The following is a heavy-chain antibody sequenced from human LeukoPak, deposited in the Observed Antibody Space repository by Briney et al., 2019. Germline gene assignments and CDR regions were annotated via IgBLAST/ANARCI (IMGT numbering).Heavy chain of an antibody. D-gene: IGHD6-13*01. V-gene: IGHV3-21*01. CDR3: ARVIAAATIDY. J-gene: IGHJ4*02. Sequence: GESLRLSCAASGFTFSSYSMNWVRQAPGKGLEWVSSISSSSSYIYYADSVKGRFTVSRDNAKNSLYLQMDSLRAEDTAVYYCARVIAAATIDYWGQGTLVTVSS. CDR2: ISSSSSYI. CDR1: GFTFSSYS.